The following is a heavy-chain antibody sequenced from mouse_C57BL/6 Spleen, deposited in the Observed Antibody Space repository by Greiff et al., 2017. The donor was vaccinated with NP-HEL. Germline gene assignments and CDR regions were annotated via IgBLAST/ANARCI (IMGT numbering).Heavy chain of an antibody. CDR2: INPSSGYT. J-gene: IGHJ1*03. CDR3: ARVPYGRSHEGYFDV. CDR1: GYTFTSYW. V-gene: IGHV1-7*01. Sequence: VQLQQSGAELAKPGASVKLSCKASGYTFTSYWMHWVKQRPGQGLEWIGYINPSSGYTKYNQKFKDKATLTADKSSTTAYMQLSSLTYEDSAVYYCARVPYGRSHEGYFDVWGTGTTVTVSS. D-gene: IGHD1-1*01.